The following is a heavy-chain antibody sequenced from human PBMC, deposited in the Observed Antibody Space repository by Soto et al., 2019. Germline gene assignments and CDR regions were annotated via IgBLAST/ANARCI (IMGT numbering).Heavy chain of an antibody. CDR3: ARPRDPGSGYYGMDV. Sequence: GESLKISCKGSAYSFTSYWIGWVRQMPGKGLECMGIIYPGDSDTRYSPSFRGQVTISADKSISTAYLQWSSLKASDTDMYYCARPRDPGSGYYGMDVWGQGSWVTV. CDR1: AYSFTSYW. J-gene: IGHJ6*02. V-gene: IGHV5-51*01. CDR2: IYPGDSDT. D-gene: IGHD2-15*01.